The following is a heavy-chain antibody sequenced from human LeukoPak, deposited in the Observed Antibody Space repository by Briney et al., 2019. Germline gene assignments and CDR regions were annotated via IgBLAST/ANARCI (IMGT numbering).Heavy chain of an antibody. CDR3: ARDLNSYDILTGYLHTFDY. V-gene: IGHV1-69*06. J-gene: IGHJ4*02. D-gene: IGHD3-9*01. CDR1: GGTFSSYA. Sequence: GSSVKVSCKASGGTFSSYAISWVRQAPGQGLEWMGGIIPIFGTANYAQKFQGRVTITADKSTSTAYMELSSLRSDDTAVYYCARDLNSYDILTGYLHTFDYWGQGTLVTVSS. CDR2: IIPIFGTA.